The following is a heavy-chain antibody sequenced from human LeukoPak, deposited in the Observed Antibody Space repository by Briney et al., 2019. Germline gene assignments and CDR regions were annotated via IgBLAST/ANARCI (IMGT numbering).Heavy chain of an antibody. D-gene: IGHD2-15*01. CDR1: GFTFSSYG. Sequence: GGSLRLSCAASGFTFSSYGMHWVRQAPGKGLEWVAFIRYDGSNKYYADSVKGRFTISRDNSKNTLYLQMNSLRAEDTAVYYCAKEGRYCSGGSCYYAYFDYWGQGTLVTASS. V-gene: IGHV3-30*02. CDR2: IRYDGSNK. CDR3: AKEGRYCSGGSCYYAYFDY. J-gene: IGHJ4*02.